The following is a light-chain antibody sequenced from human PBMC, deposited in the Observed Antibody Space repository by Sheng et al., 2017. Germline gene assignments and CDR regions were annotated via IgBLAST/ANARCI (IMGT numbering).Light chain of an antibody. J-gene: IGKJ4*01. CDR2: DAS. CDR1: ESVRTY. V-gene: IGKV3-11*01. Sequence: EIVMTQSPATLSVSPGERVTLSCRASESVRTYLTWYQQKPGQAPRLLIYDASKRATGIPARFSGSGSGSDFTLTISSLEPEDFAVYYCQQRSNWPSFGGGTKVEIK. CDR3: QQRSNWPS.